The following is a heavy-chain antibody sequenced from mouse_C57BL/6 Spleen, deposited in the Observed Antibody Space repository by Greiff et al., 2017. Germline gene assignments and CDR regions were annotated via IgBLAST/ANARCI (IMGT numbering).Heavy chain of an antibody. CDR1: GFNIKDDY. D-gene: IGHD1-1*01. CDR3: TYSTTVVDYYAMDY. J-gene: IGHJ4*01. CDR2: IDPENGDT. V-gene: IGHV14-4*01. Sequence: VHVKQSGAELVRPGASVKLSCTASGFNIKDDYMHWVKQRPEQGLEWIGWIDPENGDTEYASKFQGKATITADTSSNTAYLQLSSLTSEDTAVYYCTYSTTVVDYYAMDYWGQGTSVTVSS.